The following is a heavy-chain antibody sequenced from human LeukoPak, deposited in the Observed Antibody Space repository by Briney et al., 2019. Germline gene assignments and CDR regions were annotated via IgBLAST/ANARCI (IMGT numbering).Heavy chain of an antibody. Sequence: GGSLRLSCAASGFTVSNNYISWVRQAPGKGLEWVSVIYSGGSTYYADSVKGRFTISRDNSKNTLYLQMNSLRAEDTAVYYCARDFAAAGIFDYWGQGTLVTVSS. J-gene: IGHJ4*02. D-gene: IGHD6-13*01. CDR1: GFTVSNNY. V-gene: IGHV3-66*01. CDR3: ARDFAAAGIFDY. CDR2: IYSGGST.